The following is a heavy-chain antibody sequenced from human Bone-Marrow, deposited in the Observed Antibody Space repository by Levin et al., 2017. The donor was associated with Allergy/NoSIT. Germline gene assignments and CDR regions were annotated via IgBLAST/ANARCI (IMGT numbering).Heavy chain of an antibody. D-gene: IGHD2-2*01. CDR2: INHSGST. J-gene: IGHJ6*02. CDR3: ARGRRVVVPAAHGSYYDYGMDG. Sequence: SETLSLTCAVYGGSFSGYYWSWIRQPPGKGLEWIGEINHSGSTNYNPSLKSRVTISVDTSKNQFSLKLSSVTAADTAVYYCARGRRVVVPAAHGSYYDYGMDGWGQGTTVTVSS. CDR1: GGSFSGYY. V-gene: IGHV4-34*01.